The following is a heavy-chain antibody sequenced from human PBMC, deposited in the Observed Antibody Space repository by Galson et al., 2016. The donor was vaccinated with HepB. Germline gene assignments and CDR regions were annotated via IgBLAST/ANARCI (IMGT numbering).Heavy chain of an antibody. Sequence: GRFTISRDNARNSLYLQMNSLRAEDTAVYYCAREQIGGSWSSFDYWGQGTLVTVSS. J-gene: IGHJ4*02. CDR3: AREQIGGSWSSFDY. D-gene: IGHD4-23*01. V-gene: IGHV3-11*06.